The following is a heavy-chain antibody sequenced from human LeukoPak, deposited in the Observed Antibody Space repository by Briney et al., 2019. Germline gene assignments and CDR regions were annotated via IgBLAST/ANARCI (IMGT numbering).Heavy chain of an antibody. CDR3: ARLRVSGSYLYYFDY. J-gene: IGHJ4*02. CDR1: NGSISSYH. Sequence: SETLSLTCTVSNGSISSYHWSWVRQPPGKGLEWIGYILTSGTTNYNPSLKSRLTISVDTSKNQFTLKLSSVTAADTAVYYCARLRVSGSYLYYFDYLGQGTLVTVSS. V-gene: IGHV4-4*09. D-gene: IGHD1-26*01. CDR2: ILTSGTT.